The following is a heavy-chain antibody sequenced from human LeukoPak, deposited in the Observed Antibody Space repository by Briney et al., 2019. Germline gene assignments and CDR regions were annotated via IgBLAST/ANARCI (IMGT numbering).Heavy chain of an antibody. CDR1: GFTFSSYG. V-gene: IGHV3-30*18. Sequence: GGSLRLSCAASGFTFSSYGMRWVRQAPGKGLEWVAVISYDGSNKYYADSVKGRFTISRDNSKNTLYLQMNSLRAEDTAVYYCAKGELPFDYWGQGTLVTVSS. D-gene: IGHD1-26*01. CDR3: AKGELPFDY. CDR2: ISYDGSNK. J-gene: IGHJ4*02.